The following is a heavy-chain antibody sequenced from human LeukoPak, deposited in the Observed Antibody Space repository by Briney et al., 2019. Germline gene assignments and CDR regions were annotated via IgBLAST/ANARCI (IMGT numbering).Heavy chain of an antibody. CDR1: DNSITSYY. V-gene: IGHV4-59*01. D-gene: IGHD2-15*01. J-gene: IGHJ4*02. CDR3: ARGGWSLDY. CDR2: IGYTGST. Sequence: PSETLSLTCTVPDNSITSYYWTWIRQPPGKGLEWIGYIGYTGSTNYNPSLKSRVTISVEKSKNQFSLKLNSVTAADTGMYYCARGGWSLDYWGQGTLVTVSS.